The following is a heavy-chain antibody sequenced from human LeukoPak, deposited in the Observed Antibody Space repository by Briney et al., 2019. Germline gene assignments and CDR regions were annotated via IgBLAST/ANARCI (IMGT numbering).Heavy chain of an antibody. Sequence: PSETLSLTCTVSGYSISSGYYWGWIRQPPGKGLEWIGSIYHSGRTFYNPSLKSRVTISVDTSKNQFSLKLSSVTAADTAVYYCARLGKYYGSGSYYSRDYYYYYMDVWGKGTTVTVSS. D-gene: IGHD3-10*01. J-gene: IGHJ6*03. CDR2: IYHSGRT. CDR1: GYSISSGYY. V-gene: IGHV4-38-2*02. CDR3: ARLGKYYGSGSYYSRDYYYYYMDV.